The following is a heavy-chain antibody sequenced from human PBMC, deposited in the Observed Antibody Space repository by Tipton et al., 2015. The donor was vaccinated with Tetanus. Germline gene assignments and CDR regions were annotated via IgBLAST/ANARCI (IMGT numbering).Heavy chain of an antibody. Sequence: TLSLTCIVSGASISDKKYYWGWIRQAPGKGLEWIASVYFEGSTYYSPSLKSRLTIDVDTSQNLFSLRLTSVTAADTAVYFCARANFDFPKKGPFDYWGQGILVSVSS. J-gene: IGHJ4*02. V-gene: IGHV4-39*02. CDR3: ARANFDFPKKGPFDY. CDR2: VYFEGST. CDR1: GASISDKKYY. D-gene: IGHD2/OR15-2a*01.